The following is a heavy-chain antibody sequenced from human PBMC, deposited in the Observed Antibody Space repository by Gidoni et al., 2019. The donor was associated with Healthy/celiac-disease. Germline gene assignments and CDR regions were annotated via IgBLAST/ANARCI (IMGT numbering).Heavy chain of an antibody. V-gene: IGHV4-34*01. CDR3: ARGRVYENSSSPHGEAGCCEIDY. D-gene: IGHD6-13*01. CDR2: INHSGST. Sequence: QVQLQQWAAGLLKPSETLSPTCAVYGGSFSGSYWSWIRPPPGKGLEWIGEINHSGSTNYNPSLKSRVTISVDTSKNQFSLKLSSVTAADTAVYYCARGRVYENSSSPHGEAGCCEIDYWGQGTLVTVSS. J-gene: IGHJ4*02. CDR1: GGSFSGSY.